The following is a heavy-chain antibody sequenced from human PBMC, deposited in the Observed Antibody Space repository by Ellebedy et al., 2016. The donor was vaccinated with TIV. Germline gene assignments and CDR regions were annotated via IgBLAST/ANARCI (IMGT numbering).Heavy chain of an antibody. CDR2: ISSSSSTI. Sequence: GESLKISCAASGFTFSIYSMNWVRQAPGKGLEWVSYISSSSSTIYYADSVKGRFTISSDNAKNSLYLQMNSLRAEDTAVYYCARDRGNPLYGDYGGDYWGQGTLVTVSS. V-gene: IGHV3-48*01. CDR3: ARDRGNPLYGDYGGDY. D-gene: IGHD4-17*01. J-gene: IGHJ4*02. CDR1: GFTFSIYS.